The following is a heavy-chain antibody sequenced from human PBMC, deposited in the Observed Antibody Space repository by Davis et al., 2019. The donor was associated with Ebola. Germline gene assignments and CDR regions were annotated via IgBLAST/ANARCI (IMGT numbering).Heavy chain of an antibody. J-gene: IGHJ5*02. CDR1: GFTFSDYY. V-gene: IGHV3-53*01. D-gene: IGHD3-3*01. Sequence: GESLKISCAASGFTFSDYYMSWIRQAPGKGLEWVSVIYSGGSTYYADSVKGRFTISRDNSKNTLYLQMNSLRAEDTAVYYCARLYSDYDFWSRGGWFDPWGQGTLVTVSS. CDR3: ARLYSDYDFWSRGGWFDP. CDR2: IYSGGST.